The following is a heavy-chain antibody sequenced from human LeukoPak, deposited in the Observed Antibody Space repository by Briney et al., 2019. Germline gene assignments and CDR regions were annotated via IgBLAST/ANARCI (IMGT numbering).Heavy chain of an antibody. CDR3: ARTHDYNDSSGYFNYFDY. D-gene: IGHD3-22*01. V-gene: IGHV4-39*01. CDR1: GGSISSSSYY. CDR2: IYYSGST. J-gene: IGHJ4*02. Sequence: PSETLSLTCTVSGGSISSSSYYWGWIRQPPGKGLEWIGSIYYSGSTYYNPSLKSRVTISVDTSKNQFSLKLSSVTAADTAVYYCARTHDYNDSSGYFNYFDYWGQGTLVTVSS.